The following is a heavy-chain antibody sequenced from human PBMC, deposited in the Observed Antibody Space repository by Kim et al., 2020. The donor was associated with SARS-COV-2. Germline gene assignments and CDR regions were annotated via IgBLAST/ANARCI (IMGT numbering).Heavy chain of an antibody. D-gene: IGHD3-10*01. V-gene: IGHV4-34*01. CDR3: ARSRRYYYAQTGNYYYYGMDV. J-gene: IGHJ6*02. CDR2: INHSGST. Sequence: SETLSLTCAVYGGSFSGYYWSWIRQPPGKGLEWIGEINHSGSTNYNPSLKSRVTISVDTSKNQFSLKLSSVTAADTAVYYCARSRRYYYAQTGNYYYYGMDVWGQGTTVPVSS. CDR1: GGSFSGYY.